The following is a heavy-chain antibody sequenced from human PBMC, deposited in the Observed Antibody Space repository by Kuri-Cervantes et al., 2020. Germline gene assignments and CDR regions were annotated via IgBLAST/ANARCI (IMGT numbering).Heavy chain of an antibody. V-gene: IGHV3-49*04. Sequence: GRSLRLSCTASGFTFGDYDMSWVRQAPGKGLEWVGFIRSKAYGGTTEYAASVKGRFTISRDDSKRFAYLQMNSLKTEDTAVYYCASTYSSSWYEGDYWGQGTLVTVSS. CDR3: ASTYSSSWYEGDY. CDR2: IRSKAYGGTT. CDR1: GFTFGDYD. D-gene: IGHD6-13*01. J-gene: IGHJ4*02.